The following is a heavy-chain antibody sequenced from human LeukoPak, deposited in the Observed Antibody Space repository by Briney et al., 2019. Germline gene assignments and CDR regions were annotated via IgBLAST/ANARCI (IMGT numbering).Heavy chain of an antibody. CDR1: GYTFTSYG. CDR3: ARDGLNVWSGYSNFDY. D-gene: IGHD3-3*01. Sequence: GASVKVSCKASGYTFTSYGISWVRQAPGQGLEWMGWISAYNGNTNYAQKLQGRVTMTTDTSTSTAYMELRSLRSDDTAVYYCARDGLNVWSGYSNFDYWGQGTLVTVSS. J-gene: IGHJ4*02. CDR2: ISAYNGNT. V-gene: IGHV1-18*01.